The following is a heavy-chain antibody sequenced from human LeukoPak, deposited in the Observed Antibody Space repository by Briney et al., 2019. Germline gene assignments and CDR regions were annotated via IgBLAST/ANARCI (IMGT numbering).Heavy chain of an antibody. V-gene: IGHV3-30*02. CDR2: IRYDGSNK. J-gene: IGHJ4*02. CDR1: GFTFSIYS. Sequence: GGSLRLSCAASGFTFSIYSMNWVRQAPGKGLEWVAAIRYDGSNKYYADSVKGRFTISRDNSKNTLYLQMNSLRAEDTAVYYCAKDLRPKRFGVGPYYFDYWGQGTLVTVSS. CDR3: AKDLRPKRFGVGPYYFDY. D-gene: IGHD3-3*01.